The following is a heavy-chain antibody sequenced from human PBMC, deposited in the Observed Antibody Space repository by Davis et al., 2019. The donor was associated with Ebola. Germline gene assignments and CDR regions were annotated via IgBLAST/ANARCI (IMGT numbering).Heavy chain of an antibody. J-gene: IGHJ6*02. CDR3: TRGWHLGGERGYFYLGMDV. CDR2: ISWDGGST. V-gene: IGHV3-43*01. Sequence: GGSLRLSCSVSGFTFEDYTMQWARQVPGKGLEWVSLISWDGGSTDYADSVKGRFTIPRDNSKNSLYLQMNSLRSEDSALYYCTRGWHLGGERGYFYLGMDVWGQGTTVTVSS. CDR1: GFTFEDYT. D-gene: IGHD3-16*01.